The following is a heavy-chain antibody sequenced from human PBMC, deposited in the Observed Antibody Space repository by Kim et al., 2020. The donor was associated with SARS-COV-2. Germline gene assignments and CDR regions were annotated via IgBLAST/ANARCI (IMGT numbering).Heavy chain of an antibody. CDR2: ISIWNGET. D-gene: IGHD3-16*01. J-gene: IGHJ6*02. CDR3: ARDGGMGGFYYFYGMDV. V-gene: IGHV1-18*01. Sequence: ASVKVSCQTFGYTFSAFGVSWVRQAPGQRPEWMGLISIWNGETHYAQKFQGRVSVTTDSATATVYMELRSLTNDDTAVYFCARDGGMGGFYYFYGMDVWGQGTTVTV. CDR1: GYTFSAFG.